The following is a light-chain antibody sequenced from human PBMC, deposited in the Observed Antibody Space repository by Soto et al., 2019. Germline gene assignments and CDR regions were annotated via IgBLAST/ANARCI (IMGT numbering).Light chain of an antibody. Sequence: EIVLTQSPATLSLSPGERVTLSCRASQSVSSYFAWYQQKPGLAPRLLIYDASTRAAGIPARFRGSGSGTDFTLTISSLEPDDFAVYYCQQRSDWPLTFGGGTKVEIK. V-gene: IGKV3-11*01. CDR3: QQRSDWPLT. CDR1: QSVSSY. CDR2: DAS. J-gene: IGKJ4*01.